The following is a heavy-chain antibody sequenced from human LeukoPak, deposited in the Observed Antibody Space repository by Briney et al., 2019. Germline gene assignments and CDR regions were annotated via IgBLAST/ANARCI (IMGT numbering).Heavy chain of an antibody. CDR2: ISNSGTTI. Sequence: GGSLRLSCAASGFTFSDYYMSWIRPTPGKGLEWISCISNSGTTIYYADSVKGRFTISRDNAKNSLYLQMNGLRAEDTAVYYCARDNSGAYGDSGQGTLVTVSS. J-gene: IGHJ4*02. D-gene: IGHD1-26*01. V-gene: IGHV3-11*01. CDR1: GFTFSDYY. CDR3: ARDNSGAYGD.